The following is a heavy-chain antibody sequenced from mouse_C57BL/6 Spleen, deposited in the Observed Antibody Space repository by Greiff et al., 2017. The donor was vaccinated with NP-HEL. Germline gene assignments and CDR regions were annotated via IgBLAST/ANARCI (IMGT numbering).Heavy chain of an antibody. CDR1: GYAFTNYL. V-gene: IGHV1-54*01. D-gene: IGHD3-1*01. CDR3: ARWALGYAY. Sequence: QVQLQQSGAELVRPGTSVKVSCKASGYAFTNYLIEWVKQRPGQGLEWIGVINPGSGGTHYTENFKGKATLTADKSASTAYMQLSSLTAEDSAVYFCARWALGYAYWGQGTLVTVSA. CDR2: INPGSGGT. J-gene: IGHJ3*01.